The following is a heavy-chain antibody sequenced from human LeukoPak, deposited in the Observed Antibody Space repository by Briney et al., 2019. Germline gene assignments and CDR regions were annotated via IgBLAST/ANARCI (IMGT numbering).Heavy chain of an antibody. J-gene: IGHJ6*04. CDR2: ISSSGSPI. CDR3: AELGITLIGGV. CDR1: GFTFSSYE. V-gene: IGHV3-48*03. Sequence: GGSLRLSCAASGFTFSSYEMNWVRQAPGKGVEWVSYISSSGSPIYYAASVKGGFTISRDNPKNSVYQQMNSLRPEDTAVYYCAELGITLIGGVWREGTTVTIPS. D-gene: IGHD3-10*02.